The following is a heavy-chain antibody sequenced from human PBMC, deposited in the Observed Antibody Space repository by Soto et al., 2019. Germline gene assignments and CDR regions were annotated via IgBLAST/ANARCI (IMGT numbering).Heavy chain of an antibody. CDR1: GFNFKNAY. CDR3: TTDRY. Sequence: PGGSLRLSCAASGFNFKNAYMNWVRQAPGKGLEWVGRIKSKTDGGTIDYNAPVKDRFTISRDDSKNTLYLQMSSLEIEDTAVYYCTTDRYWGQGTLVTVSS. CDR2: IKSKTDGGTI. V-gene: IGHV3-15*07. J-gene: IGHJ4*02.